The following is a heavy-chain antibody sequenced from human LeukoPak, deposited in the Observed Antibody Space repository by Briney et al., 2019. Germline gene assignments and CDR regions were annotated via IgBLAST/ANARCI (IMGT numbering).Heavy chain of an antibody. J-gene: IGHJ4*02. V-gene: IGHV3-23*01. D-gene: IGHD3-22*01. CDR1: GFTLTNSA. CDR3: AKGYGSSVYASFDW. CDR2: IGGVGDTA. Sequence: GGSLRLSCAASGFTLTNSAMSWVRQAQGKGLEWVSAIGGVGDTAYYTDSVKGRFTISRDNSKTTLYLQMNSLRAEDAAVYYCAKGYGSSVYASFDWWGQGTLVTVSS.